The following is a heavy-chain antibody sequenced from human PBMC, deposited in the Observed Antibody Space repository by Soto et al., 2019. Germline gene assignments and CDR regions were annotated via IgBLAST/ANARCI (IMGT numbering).Heavy chain of an antibody. CDR1: CGSFSSYY. CDR3: ARTSRFDC. CDR2: INDSGNT. V-gene: IGHV4-34*01. Sequence: QVQLQQWGAGLLKPSETLSLTCAVYCGSFSSYYWCWIRQPPGKGLEWIGEINDSGNTNYDPSLKSRVSMSVDTSKNQFSLKLSSVTAAGTAVYYCARTSRFDCWGQGTLVTVSS. D-gene: IGHD6-6*01. J-gene: IGHJ4*02.